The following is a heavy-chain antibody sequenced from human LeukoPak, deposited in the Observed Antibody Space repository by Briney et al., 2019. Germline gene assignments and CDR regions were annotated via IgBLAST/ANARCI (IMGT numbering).Heavy chain of an antibody. CDR1: GGSISSYY. J-gene: IGHJ6*02. D-gene: IGHD1-26*01. CDR2: IYYSGST. V-gene: IGHV4-59*08. Sequence: PSETLSLTCTVSGGSISSYYWSWIRQPPGKGLEWIGYIYYSGSTNYNPSLKSRDTISVDTSKNQFSLKLSSVTAADTAVYYCARQATDYYGMDVWGQGTTVTVSS. CDR3: ARQATDYYGMDV.